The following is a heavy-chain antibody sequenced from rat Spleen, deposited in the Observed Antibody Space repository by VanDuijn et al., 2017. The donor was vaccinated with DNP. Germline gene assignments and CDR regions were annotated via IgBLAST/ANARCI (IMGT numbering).Heavy chain of an antibody. J-gene: IGHJ1*01. CDR2: INSAGST. CDR1: GYSITSGYR. CDR3: ARQNIVRDWFFDF. V-gene: IGHV3-3*01. Sequence: EVQLQESGPGLVKPSQSLSLTCSVTGYSITSGYRWNWIREFPGNKLEWMGYINSAGSTHYNPSLKSRISITRDTSKNQFFLQVNPVTTEDTATYYCARQNIVRDWFFDFWGPGTMVTVSS. D-gene: IGHD4-3*01.